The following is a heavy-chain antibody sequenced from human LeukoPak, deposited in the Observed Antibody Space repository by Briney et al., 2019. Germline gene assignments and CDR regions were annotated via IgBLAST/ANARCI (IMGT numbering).Heavy chain of an antibody. CDR3: AREIVVVTAATNHNWFDP. V-gene: IGHV3-21*01. J-gene: IGHJ5*02. Sequence: GGSLRLSCAASGFTFSSYSMNWVRQAPGKGLEWVSSISSSSCYIYYADSVKGRFTISRDNAKNSLYLQMNSLRAEDTAVYYCAREIVVVTAATNHNWFDPWGQGTLVTVSS. CDR1: GFTFSSYS. D-gene: IGHD2-21*02. CDR2: ISSSSCYI.